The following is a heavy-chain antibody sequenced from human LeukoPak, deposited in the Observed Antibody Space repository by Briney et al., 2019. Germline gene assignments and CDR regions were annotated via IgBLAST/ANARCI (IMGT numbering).Heavy chain of an antibody. V-gene: IGHV6-1*01. J-gene: IGHJ6*03. Sequence: SQTLSLTCAISGDSVSSNSAAWNWIRQSPSRGLEWLGRTYYRSKWYNDYAVSVKSRITINPDTSKNQFSLQLNSVTPEDTAVYYCARVGYSYGSGYYYYYYMDVWGKGTTVTVSS. CDR2: TYYRSKWYN. CDR3: ARVGYSYGSGYYYYYYMDV. D-gene: IGHD5-18*01. CDR1: GDSVSSNSAA.